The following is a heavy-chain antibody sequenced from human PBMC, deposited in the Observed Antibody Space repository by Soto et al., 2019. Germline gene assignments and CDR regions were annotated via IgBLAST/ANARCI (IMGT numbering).Heavy chain of an antibody. CDR1: GFTVSSNY. V-gene: IGHV3-74*01. CDR2: INSDGSST. CDR3: AREVRVRGFAFDI. Sequence: PGGSLRLSCAASGFTVSSNYMSWVRQAPGKGLVWVSRINSDGSSTNYADSVKGRFTISRDNAKNTLYLQMNSLRVEDAAVYYCAREVRVRGFAFDIWGQGTMVTVSS. J-gene: IGHJ3*02. D-gene: IGHD3-3*01.